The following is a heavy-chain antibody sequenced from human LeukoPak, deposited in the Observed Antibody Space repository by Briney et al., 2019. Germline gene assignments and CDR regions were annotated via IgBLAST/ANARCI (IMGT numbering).Heavy chain of an antibody. CDR1: GYSFTNYW. J-gene: IGHJ4*02. D-gene: IGHD2-15*01. CDR3: ARQSEYCSGGSCVDY. CDR2: IYPGDSDT. Sequence: PGESLKISCKGSGYSFTNYWIGWVRQMPGKGLEWMGIIYPGDSDTRYSPSFQGQVTISADKSISTAFLQWSSLKASDTAMYYCARQSEYCSGGSCVDYWGQGTLVTVSS. V-gene: IGHV5-51*01.